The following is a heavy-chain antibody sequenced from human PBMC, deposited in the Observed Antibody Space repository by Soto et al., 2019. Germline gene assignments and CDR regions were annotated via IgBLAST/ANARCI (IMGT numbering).Heavy chain of an antibody. V-gene: IGHV3-30*03. D-gene: IGHD2-2*01. CDR3: ARVVVPAAMDYYYGMDV. CDR2: ISYDGSNK. Sequence: GGSLRLSCAASGFTFSSYGMHWVRQAPSKGLEWVAVISYDGSNKYYADSVKGRFTISRDNSKNTLYLQMNSLRAEDTAVYYCARVVVPAAMDYYYGMDVWGQGTTVTVSS. CDR1: GFTFSSYG. J-gene: IGHJ6*02.